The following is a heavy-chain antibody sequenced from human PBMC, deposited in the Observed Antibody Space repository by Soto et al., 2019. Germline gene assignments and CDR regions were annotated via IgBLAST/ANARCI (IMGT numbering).Heavy chain of an antibody. CDR3: VSQRTTVPTQAYFDY. D-gene: IGHD4-17*01. V-gene: IGHV4-39*01. J-gene: IGHJ4*02. Sequence: SETLSLTCTVSGGSVTNSSYYWGWIRQSPGKGLEWIGSVYYRGRSYSKSSVKSRVTISVDTSKNRFSLSLKSVTASDTAVYFFVSQRTTVPTQAYFDYWGPGALVTVSS. CDR2: VYYRGRS. CDR1: GGSVTNSSYY.